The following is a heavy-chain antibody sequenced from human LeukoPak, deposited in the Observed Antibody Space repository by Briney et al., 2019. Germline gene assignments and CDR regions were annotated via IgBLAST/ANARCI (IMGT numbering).Heavy chain of an antibody. CDR3: ARVVYSYGYDY. D-gene: IGHD5-18*01. J-gene: IGHJ4*02. Sequence: EASVKVSCKASGGTFSSYAISWVRQAPGQGLEWMGRIIPIFGTANYAQKFQGRVTITTDESTSTAYMELSSLRSEDTAVYYCARVVYSYGYDYWGQGTLVTVSS. CDR2: IIPIFGTA. CDR1: GGTFSSYA. V-gene: IGHV1-69*05.